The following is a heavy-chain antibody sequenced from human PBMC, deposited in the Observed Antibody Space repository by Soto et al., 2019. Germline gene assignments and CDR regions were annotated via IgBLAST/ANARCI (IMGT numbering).Heavy chain of an antibody. Sequence: GGSLRLSCAASGYTFRSFTMNWVRQAPGKGLEWVSTISSNSAYIYYTDALRGRFTISRDNAKNSLHLQMNSLRAEDTAVYYCTRDASRDSSARGWFDPSGPGTLVTVSS. CDR3: TRDASRDSSARGWFDP. CDR1: GYTFRSFT. CDR2: ISSNSAYI. J-gene: IGHJ5*02. D-gene: IGHD6-13*01. V-gene: IGHV3-21*01.